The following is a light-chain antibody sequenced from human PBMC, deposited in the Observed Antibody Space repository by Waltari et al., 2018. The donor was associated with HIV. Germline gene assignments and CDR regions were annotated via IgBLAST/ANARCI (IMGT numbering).Light chain of an antibody. Sequence: QSVLTQPPSASGTPGQWVTISCSGSSSHIGSNTVNWYQQLPGTAPKLLIYSDYQRPSGVPDRFSGSKSGTSASLAISGLKSEDEADYYCAAWDDSLNGVVFGGGTKLTVL. CDR1: SSHIGSNT. CDR2: SDY. J-gene: IGLJ2*01. CDR3: AAWDDSLNGVV. V-gene: IGLV1-44*01.